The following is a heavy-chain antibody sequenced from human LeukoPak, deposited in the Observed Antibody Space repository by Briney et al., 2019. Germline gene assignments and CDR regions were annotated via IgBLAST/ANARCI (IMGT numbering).Heavy chain of an antibody. D-gene: IGHD2-2*02. CDR3: ARIPRGPQWHFDL. V-gene: IGHV1-2*06. J-gene: IGHJ2*01. Sequence: AASVKVSCXASGYTFTGYYMHWVRRAPGQGLEWMGRINPNSGGTNYAQKFQGRVTMTRDTSISTAYMELSRLRSDDTAVYYCARIPRGPQWHFDLWGRGTLVTVSS. CDR2: INPNSGGT. CDR1: GYTFTGYY.